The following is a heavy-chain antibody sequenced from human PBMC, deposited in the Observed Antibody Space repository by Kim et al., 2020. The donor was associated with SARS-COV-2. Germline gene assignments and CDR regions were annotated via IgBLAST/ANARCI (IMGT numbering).Heavy chain of an antibody. Sequence: GESLKISCKGSGYSFTSYWISWVRQMPGKGLEWMGRIDPSDSYTNYSPSFQGHVTISADKSISTAYLQWSSLKASDTAMYYCARFTQYYDILTGSSDFDYWGQGTLVTVSS. J-gene: IGHJ4*02. V-gene: IGHV5-10-1*01. CDR3: ARFTQYYDILTGSSDFDY. CDR2: IDPSDSYT. D-gene: IGHD3-9*01. CDR1: GYSFTSYW.